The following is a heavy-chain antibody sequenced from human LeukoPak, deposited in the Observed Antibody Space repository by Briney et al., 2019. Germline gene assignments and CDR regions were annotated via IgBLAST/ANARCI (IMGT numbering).Heavy chain of an antibody. CDR2: ISSSSSYI. Sequence: GGSLRLSCAASGFTFRSYSMNWVRQAPGKGLEWVSSISSSSSYIYYADSVKGRFTISRDNAKNSLYLQMNSLRAEDTAVYYCANIAAAGTFDYWGQGTLVTVSS. V-gene: IGHV3-21*01. J-gene: IGHJ4*02. D-gene: IGHD6-13*01. CDR3: ANIAAAGTFDY. CDR1: GFTFRSYS.